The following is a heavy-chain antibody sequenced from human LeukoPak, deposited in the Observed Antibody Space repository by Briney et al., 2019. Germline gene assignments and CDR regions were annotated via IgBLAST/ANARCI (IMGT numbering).Heavy chain of an antibody. CDR3: AKVVVVAATRGPFDY. CDR2: SGSGGST. CDR1: GFNVSSNY. J-gene: IGHJ4*02. Sequence: PGGSLRLSCAGSGFNVSSNYMSWVRQAPGKGLEWVSASGSGGSTYYADSVKGRFTISRDNSKNTLYLQMNSLRAEDTAVYYSAKVVVVAATRGPFDYWGQGTLVTVSS. D-gene: IGHD2-15*01. V-gene: IGHV3-53*01.